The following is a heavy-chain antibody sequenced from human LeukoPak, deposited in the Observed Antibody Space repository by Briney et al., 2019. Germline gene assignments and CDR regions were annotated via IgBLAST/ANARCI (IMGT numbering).Heavy chain of an antibody. V-gene: IGHV1-2*02. D-gene: IGHD3-22*01. J-gene: IGHJ4*02. CDR3: ARDTFPYYYNSSGYPDY. CDR1: GYTFTGYY. CDR2: INPNSGGT. Sequence: ASVKVSCKASGYTFTGYYMHGVRQAPGQGLEWMGWINPNSGGTNYAQKFQGRVTMTRDTSISTAYMELSRLRSDDTAVYYCARDTFPYYYNSSGYPDYWGQGTLVTVSS.